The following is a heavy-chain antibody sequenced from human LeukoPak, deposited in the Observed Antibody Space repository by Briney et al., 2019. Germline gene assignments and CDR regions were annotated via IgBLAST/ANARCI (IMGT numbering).Heavy chain of an antibody. CDR3: ARGQGYSDYGDY. CDR1: GGSISSYY. D-gene: IGHD2-21*01. J-gene: IGHJ4*02. CDR2: IYYSGST. V-gene: IGHV4-59*12. Sequence: PSETLSLTCTVSGGSISSYYWSWIRQPPGKGLEWIGYIYYSGSTNYNPSLKSRVTISVDTSKNQFSLKLSSVTAADTAVYYCARGQGYSDYGDYWGQGTLVTVSS.